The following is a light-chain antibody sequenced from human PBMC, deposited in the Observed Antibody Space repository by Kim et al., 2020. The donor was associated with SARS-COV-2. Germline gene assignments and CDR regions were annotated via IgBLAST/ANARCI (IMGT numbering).Light chain of an antibody. CDR2: ETS. V-gene: IGKV3-11*01. CDR3: QQRANWPLT. CDR1: QSVWIF. J-gene: IGKJ4*01. Sequence: LSPGERATLSCRASQSVWIFLGWYQKKPGQAPRLLIYETSNRATGVPARFSGSGSGTDFTLTISSLEPEDFAVYYCQQRANWPLTFGGGTKVEIK.